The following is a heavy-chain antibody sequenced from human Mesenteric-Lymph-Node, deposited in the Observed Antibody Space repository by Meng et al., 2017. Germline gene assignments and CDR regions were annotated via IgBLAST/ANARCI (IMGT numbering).Heavy chain of an antibody. CDR1: GFTFGDYA. D-gene: IGHD2-15*01. CDR3: ARVKPGVVAAPDY. V-gene: IGHV3-49*04. Sequence: GESLKISCTASGFTFGDYAMSWVRQAPGKGLEWVGFIRSKAYGGTTEYVASVKDRFTISRDDSKSIAYLQMNSLKTEDTAVYYCARVKPGVVAAPDYWGQGTLVTVSS. J-gene: IGHJ4*02. CDR2: IRSKAYGGTT.